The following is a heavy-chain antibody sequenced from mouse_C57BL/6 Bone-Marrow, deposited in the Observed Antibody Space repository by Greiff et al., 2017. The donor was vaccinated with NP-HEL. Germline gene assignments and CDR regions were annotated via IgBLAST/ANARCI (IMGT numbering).Heavy chain of an antibody. CDR3: ARITTVVHWYFDV. CDR2: ISSGSSTI. Sequence: EVQLVESGGGLVKPGGSLKLSCAASGFTFSDYGMHWVRQAPEKGLEWVAYISSGSSTIYYADTVKGRFTISRDNAKNTLFLQMTSLWSEDTAMYYCARITTVVHWYFDVWGTGTTVTVSS. V-gene: IGHV5-17*01. CDR1: GFTFSDYG. D-gene: IGHD1-1*01. J-gene: IGHJ1*03.